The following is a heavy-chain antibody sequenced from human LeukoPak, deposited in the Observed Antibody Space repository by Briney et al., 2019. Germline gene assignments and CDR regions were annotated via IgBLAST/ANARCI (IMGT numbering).Heavy chain of an antibody. D-gene: IGHD6-13*01. CDR2: FYYSGST. Sequence: SETLSLTCTVSGDSISSTSHYWGWIRQTPEKGLEWIGSFYYSGSTYYNPSLKSRVTISVDTSKNQFSLKLSSVTAADTAVYYCARGRVSSSSWYSTYYYYFYMDAWGKGTTVTVSS. CDR3: ARGRVSSSSWYSTYYYYFYMDA. CDR1: GDSISSTSHY. V-gene: IGHV4-39*07. J-gene: IGHJ6*03.